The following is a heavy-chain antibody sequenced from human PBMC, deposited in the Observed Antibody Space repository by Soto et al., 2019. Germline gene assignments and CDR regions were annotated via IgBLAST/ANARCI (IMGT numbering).Heavy chain of an antibody. D-gene: IGHD1-1*01. CDR1: GFRFDDYG. V-gene: IGHV3-20*01. Sequence: EELLVESGGGVVRPGGSLRLSCAASGFRFDDYGMSWVRQVPGKGLEWVSGMNWNGEKIGYADSVKGRFTISRDNAKNSLYLQMNNLRAEDMASYHCARQNWNYYYYYMDVWGKGTTVTVSS. J-gene: IGHJ6*03. CDR3: ARQNWNYYYYYMDV. CDR2: MNWNGEKI.